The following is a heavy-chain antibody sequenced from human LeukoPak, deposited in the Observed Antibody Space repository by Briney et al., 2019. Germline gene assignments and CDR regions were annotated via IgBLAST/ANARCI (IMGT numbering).Heavy chain of an antibody. CDR1: GFTFRSYW. D-gene: IGHD5-18*01. CDR3: ARCGYSYGHFDY. CDR2: IKQDGSEK. J-gene: IGHJ4*02. V-gene: IGHV3-7*02. Sequence: GGSLILSCAASGFTFRSYWMSWVRQAPGRGLEWVANIKQDGSEKYYVDSVKGRFTISRDNAKNSLYLQMNSLRAEDTAVYYCARCGYSYGHFDYWGQGTPVTVSS.